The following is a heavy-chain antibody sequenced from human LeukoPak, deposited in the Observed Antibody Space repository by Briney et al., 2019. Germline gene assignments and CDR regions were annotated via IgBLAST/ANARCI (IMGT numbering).Heavy chain of an antibody. CDR2: IYTSGST. Sequence: PSETLSLTCTVSGGSISSGSYYWSWIRQPAGKGLEWIGRIYTSGSTNYNPSLKSRVTISVDTSKNQFSLKLSSVTAADTAVYYCARGLPYHYDSSGYPNWFDPWGQGTLVTVSS. V-gene: IGHV4-61*02. CDR3: ARGLPYHYDSSGYPNWFDP. J-gene: IGHJ5*02. D-gene: IGHD3-22*01. CDR1: GGSISSGSYY.